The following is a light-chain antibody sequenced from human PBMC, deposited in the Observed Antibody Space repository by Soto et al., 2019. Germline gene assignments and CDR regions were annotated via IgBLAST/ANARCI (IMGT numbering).Light chain of an antibody. V-gene: IGLV2-23*02. CDR2: EVS. J-gene: IGLJ1*01. CDR3: CSYAGSSTSRYV. Sequence: QSVLTQPASVSGSPGQSITISCTGTSSDVGSYNLVSWYQQHPGKAPKLMIYEVSKRPSGVSNRFSGSKSGNTASLTISGLQAEDEADYYCCSYAGSSTSRYVFGNGTKVTVL. CDR1: SSDVGSYNL.